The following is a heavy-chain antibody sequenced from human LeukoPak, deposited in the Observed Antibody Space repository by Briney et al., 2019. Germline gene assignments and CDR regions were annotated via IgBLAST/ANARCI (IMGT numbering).Heavy chain of an antibody. CDR1: GASIRRTSYY. V-gene: IGHV4-39*01. Sequence: SETLSLTCTVSGASIRRTSYYWGWIRQPPGMGLEWIGTIYNSGSAYYNPSLKSQVTISVDTSKNQFSLKVSSVTAADTAVYYCASGSGYFFDYWGQGTLVTVSS. CDR2: IYNSGSA. CDR3: ASGSGYFFDY. J-gene: IGHJ4*02. D-gene: IGHD1-14*01.